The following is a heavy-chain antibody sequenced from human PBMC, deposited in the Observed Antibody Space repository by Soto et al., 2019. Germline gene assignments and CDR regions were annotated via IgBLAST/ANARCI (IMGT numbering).Heavy chain of an antibody. D-gene: IGHD3-10*01. V-gene: IGHV3-23*01. CDR3: AKDEDGSGSSYKGPYDP. Sequence: PGGSLRLSCAASGFTFSSYAMSWVRQAPGKGLEWVSGISGSGYSTYYADSVKGRFTISRDNSKNTLHLQMNSLRAEDTAVYYCAKDEDGSGSSYKGPYDPWGQGSLVTVSS. CDR2: ISGSGYST. J-gene: IGHJ5*02. CDR1: GFTFSSYA.